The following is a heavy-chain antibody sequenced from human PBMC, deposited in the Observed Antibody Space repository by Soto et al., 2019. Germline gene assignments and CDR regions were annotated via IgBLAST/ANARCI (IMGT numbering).Heavy chain of an antibody. CDR1: GFTFTSSA. V-gene: IGHV1-58*01. Sequence: SVKVSCKASGFTFTSSAVQWVRQARGQRLEWIGWIVVGSGNTNYAQKFQERVTITRDMSTSTAYMELSSLRSEDTAVYYCAAPLYYDFWSGPYGMDVWGQGTTVTVSS. CDR2: IVVGSGNT. CDR3: AAPLYYDFWSGPYGMDV. D-gene: IGHD3-3*01. J-gene: IGHJ6*02.